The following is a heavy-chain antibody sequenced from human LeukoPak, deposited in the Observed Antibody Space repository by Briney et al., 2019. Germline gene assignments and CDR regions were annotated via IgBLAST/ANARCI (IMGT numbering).Heavy chain of an antibody. CDR1: GFPFSGYS. V-gene: IGHV3-11*01. CDR2: ISSSGDRL. CDR3: AKRGVVIRVVLVGFHKEAYYFDS. Sequence: PGGSLRLSCAASGFPFSGYSMSWIRQAPGKGLEYISYISSSGDRLQYADSVKGRITISRDNAKNPLYLQMNSLRAEDTAVYFCAKRGVVIRVVLVGFHKEAYYFDSWGQGALVTVSS. D-gene: IGHD3-10*01. J-gene: IGHJ4*02.